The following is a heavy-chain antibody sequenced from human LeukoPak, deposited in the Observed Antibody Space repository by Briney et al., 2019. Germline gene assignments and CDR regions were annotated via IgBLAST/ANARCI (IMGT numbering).Heavy chain of an antibody. J-gene: IGHJ4*02. CDR2: ISYDGSNK. Sequence: GGSLRLSCAASGFTFSSYGMHWVRQAPGKGLEWVAVISYDGSNKYYADSVKGRFTISRDNAKNSLYLQMNSLRAEDTAVYYCARAYTGGSVDYWGQGTLVTVSS. CDR1: GFTFSSYG. CDR3: ARAYTGGSVDY. D-gene: IGHD2-2*02. V-gene: IGHV3-30*03.